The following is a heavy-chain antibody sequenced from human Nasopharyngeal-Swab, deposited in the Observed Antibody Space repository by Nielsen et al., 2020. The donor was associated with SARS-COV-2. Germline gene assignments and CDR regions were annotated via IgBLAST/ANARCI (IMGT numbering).Heavy chain of an antibody. V-gene: IGHV3-21*01. J-gene: IGHJ6*04. D-gene: IGHD6-13*01. CDR2: ITSSSSYI. CDR3: ARDPTEKISSSWYRYYYYGMDV. Sequence: GESLKISCAASGFTFSSYSMNWVRQAPGKGLEWVSSITSSSSYIYYADSVKGRFTISRDNAKNSLYLQMNSLRAEDTAVYYCARDPTEKISSSWYRYYYYGMDVWGKGTTVTVSS. CDR1: GFTFSSYS.